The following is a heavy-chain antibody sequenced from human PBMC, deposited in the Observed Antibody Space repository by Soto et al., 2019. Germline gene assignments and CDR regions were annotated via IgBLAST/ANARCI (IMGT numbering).Heavy chain of an antibody. CDR2: VSYSGST. J-gene: IGHJ6*02. V-gene: IGHV4-39*01. D-gene: IGHD1-7*01. CDR1: GGSISNSSYQ. Sequence: SETLSLTCTVSGGSISNSSYQWGWIRQPPGKGLQWIGSVSYSGSTYYNPSLESRLTLSVDTSKTQSSLRLSSVTAADTAVYYCARRYNWNYYYYYYGMDVWGQGTTVTVSS. CDR3: ARRYNWNYYYYYYGMDV.